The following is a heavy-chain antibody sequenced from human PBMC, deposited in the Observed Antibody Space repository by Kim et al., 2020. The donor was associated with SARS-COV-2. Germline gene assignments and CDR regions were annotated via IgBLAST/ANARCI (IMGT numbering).Heavy chain of an antibody. CDR2: ISDTGSSI. CDR1: GFTFNDYY. CDR3: VREMRTIFGVVVDFDL. Sequence: GGSLRLSCEASGFTFNDYYMAWIRQAPGKGLEWVSYISDTGSSIYYTDSVKGRFTISRDNAKNSLFLQLGSLRAEDTAVYYCVREMRTIFGVVVDFDLWGQGTLVPVSS. J-gene: IGHJ4*02. D-gene: IGHD3-3*01. V-gene: IGHV3-11*01.